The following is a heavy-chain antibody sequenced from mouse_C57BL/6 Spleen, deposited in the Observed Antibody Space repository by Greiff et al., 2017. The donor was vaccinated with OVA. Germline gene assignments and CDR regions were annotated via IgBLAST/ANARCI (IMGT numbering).Heavy chain of an antibody. CDR2: ISSGSSTI. D-gene: IGHD4-1*01. J-gene: IGHJ3*01. Sequence: EVKLVESGGGLVKPGGSLKLSCAASGFTFSDYGMHWVRQAPEKGLEWVGYISSGSSTIYYADTVKGRFTISRDNAKNTLFLQMTSLRSEDTAMYYCARHLGGFAYWGQGTLVTVSA. V-gene: IGHV5-17*01. CDR1: GFTFSDYG. CDR3: ARHLGGFAY.